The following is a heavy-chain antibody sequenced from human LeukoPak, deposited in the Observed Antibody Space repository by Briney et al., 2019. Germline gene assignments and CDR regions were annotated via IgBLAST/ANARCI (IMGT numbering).Heavy chain of an antibody. CDR3: AKDKVESSGYSDY. V-gene: IGHV3-23*01. J-gene: IGHJ4*02. CDR2: ISGSGGST. Sequence: PGGSLRLSCAASGFTFSSYAMSWVRQAPGKGLEWVSAISGSGGSTYYADSVKGRFTISRDNSKNTLYLQMNNLRAEDTAVYYCAKDKVESSGYSDYWGQGTLVTVSS. CDR1: GFTFSSYA. D-gene: IGHD3-22*01.